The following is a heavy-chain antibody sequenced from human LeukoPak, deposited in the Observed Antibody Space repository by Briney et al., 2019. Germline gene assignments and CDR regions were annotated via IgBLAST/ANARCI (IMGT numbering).Heavy chain of an antibody. CDR2: IKTVGTEN. CDR1: GFTFSSYW. CDR3: AKHGPNVFDF. J-gene: IGHJ4*02. D-gene: IGHD3-16*01. Sequence: PGGSLRLSCAASGFTFSSYWMGWVRQAPGKGLEWVANIKTVGTENYYVDSVKGRFTISRDNAKNLLYLQMNSLRGEDTAVYYCAKHGPNVFDFWGQGTLVTVSS. V-gene: IGHV3-7*05.